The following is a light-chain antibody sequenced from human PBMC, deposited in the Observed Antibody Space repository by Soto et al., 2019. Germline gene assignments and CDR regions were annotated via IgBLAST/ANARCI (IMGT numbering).Light chain of an antibody. CDR2: GAS. CDR1: QNVNNR. J-gene: IGKJ1*01. Sequence: EIVMTQSPAMLSVSPGERATLSCRASQNVNNRLAWYQQKAGQPPRLLIYGASTRATGIPARFSGSGSGTEFTLTISSLQSEDFAFYYCQHFNSWPILFGQGTKVDI. CDR3: QHFNSWPIL. V-gene: IGKV3-15*01.